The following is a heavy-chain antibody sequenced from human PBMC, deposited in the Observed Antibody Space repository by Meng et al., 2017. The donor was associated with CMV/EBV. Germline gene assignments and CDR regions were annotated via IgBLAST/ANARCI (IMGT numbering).Heavy chain of an antibody. V-gene: IGHV3-11*04. Sequence: GGSLRLSCAASGFTFSDYYMSWIRQAPGKGLEWVSYISSGGSTIYYADSVKGRFTISRDNAKNSLYLQMNSLRAEDTAVYYCARLRFYYGSGSYYKGIYFDYWGQGTLVTVSS. D-gene: IGHD3-10*01. CDR1: GFTFSDYY. J-gene: IGHJ4*02. CDR3: ARLRFYYGSGSYYKGIYFDY. CDR2: ISSGGSTI.